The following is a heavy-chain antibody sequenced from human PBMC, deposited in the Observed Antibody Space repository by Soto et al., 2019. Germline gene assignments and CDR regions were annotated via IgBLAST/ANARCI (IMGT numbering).Heavy chain of an antibody. D-gene: IGHD5-18*01. V-gene: IGHV1-46*02. Sequence: QVQLVQSGAEVRKPGASVKLSYQTSGYPFNSYHMHWVRQAPGQGLEWMGVINPTEGRTRYSQKFQDRVTMTRDTSTSTVYMELSSPRSEDTAIYFCARGREISFGYNWFDPWGQGTLVTVSS. J-gene: IGHJ5*02. CDR2: INPTEGRT. CDR1: GYPFNSYH. CDR3: ARGREISFGYNWFDP.